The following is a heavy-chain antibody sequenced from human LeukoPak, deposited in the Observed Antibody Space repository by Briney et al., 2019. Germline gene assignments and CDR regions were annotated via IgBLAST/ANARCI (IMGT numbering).Heavy chain of an antibody. CDR1: GYTLTELS. Sequence: ASVKVSCKVSGYTLTELSMHWVRQAPGKGLEWMGGFDPKDGETIYAQKFQGRVTMTEDTSTDTAYMELSSLRSEDTAVYYCARGVKRWLQFRPRGHSDYWGQGTLVTVSS. J-gene: IGHJ4*02. D-gene: IGHD5-24*01. CDR3: ARGVKRWLQFRPRGHSDY. V-gene: IGHV1-24*01. CDR2: FDPKDGET.